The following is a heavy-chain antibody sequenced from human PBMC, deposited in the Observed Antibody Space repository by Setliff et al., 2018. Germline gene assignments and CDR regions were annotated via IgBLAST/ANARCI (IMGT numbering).Heavy chain of an antibody. D-gene: IGHD5-12*01. CDR2: ISPYNEKT. CDR1: GYNFITFG. V-gene: IGHV1-18*01. J-gene: IGHJ4*02. CDR3: VSGPGPSVVVAMPFDR. Sequence: ASVKVSCKTSGYNFITFGISWVRQAPGQGLEWMGWISPYNEKTNYAEKFQGRVTMTTDTSTTTVYMAVASLRSDDTAVYYCVSGPGPSVVVAMPFDRWGQGTLVTVSS.